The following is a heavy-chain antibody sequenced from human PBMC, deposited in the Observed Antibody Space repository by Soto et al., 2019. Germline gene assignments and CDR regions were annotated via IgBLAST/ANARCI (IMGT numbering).Heavy chain of an antibody. CDR1: GFTFSGSA. CDR3: TRRAQHETAMVDY. V-gene: IGHV3-73*01. J-gene: IGHJ4*02. CDR2: IRSKANSYAT. Sequence: PGGSLRLSCAASGFTFSGSAMHWVRQASGKGLEWVGRIRSKANSYATAYAASVKGRFTISRDDSKNTAYLQMNSLKTEDTAVYYCTRRAQHETAMVDYWGQGTLVTVSS. D-gene: IGHD5-18*01.